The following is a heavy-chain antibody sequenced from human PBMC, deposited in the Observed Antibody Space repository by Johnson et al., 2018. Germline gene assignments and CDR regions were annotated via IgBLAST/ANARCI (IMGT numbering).Heavy chain of an antibody. V-gene: IGHV3-66*02. D-gene: IGHD3-10*01. CDR1: GFTVSSNY. Sequence: VQLVQSGGGLVQXGGSXRLXCAASGFTVSSNYMSWVRQAPGKGLEWVSVIYSGGSTYYTDSLKGRFTISRDNAKNTLYLQINSLRAEDTAVYYCASYGSGSYFDAFDIWGQGTMVTVSS. CDR2: IYSGGST. CDR3: ASYGSGSYFDAFDI. J-gene: IGHJ3*02.